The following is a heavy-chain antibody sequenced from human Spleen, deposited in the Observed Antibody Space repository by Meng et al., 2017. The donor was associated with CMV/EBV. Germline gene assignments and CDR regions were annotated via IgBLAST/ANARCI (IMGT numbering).Heavy chain of an antibody. V-gene: IGHV3-21*01. CDR1: GFTFSSYS. J-gene: IGHJ6*02. D-gene: IGHD2-2*01. CDR3: ASNKLLGYCSSTSCPSSGNCYYYYGMDV. CDR2: ISSSSSYI. Sequence: GESLKISCAASGFTFSSYSMNWVRQAPGKGLEWVSSISSSSSYIYYADSVKGRFTISRDNAKNSLYLQMNSLRAEDTAVYYCASNKLLGYCSSTSCPSSGNCYYYYGMDVWGQGTTVTVSS.